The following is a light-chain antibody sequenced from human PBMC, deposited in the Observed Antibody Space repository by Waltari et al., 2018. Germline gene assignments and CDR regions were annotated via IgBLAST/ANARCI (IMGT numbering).Light chain of an antibody. V-gene: IGLV2-11*01. Sequence: QAAPTQPPSVSGSPGQSVTISCTGTSSDIGYYNTVSWYQQHPGKAPKLMIYEVSKRPSGVSDRFSGSKSGNTASLTISGLQAEDEADYDCSSYAGSNTFLFGGGTRLTVL. CDR2: EVS. CDR3: SSYAGSNTFL. J-gene: IGLJ2*01. CDR1: SSDIGYYNT.